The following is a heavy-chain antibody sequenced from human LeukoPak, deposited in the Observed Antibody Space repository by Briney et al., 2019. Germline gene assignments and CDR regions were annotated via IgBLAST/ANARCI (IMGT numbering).Heavy chain of an antibody. D-gene: IGHD3-10*01. CDR2: ISGTGNSA. V-gene: IGHV3-23*01. Sequence: GGSLRLSCAASGFTFNNYAINWVRQAPGKGLEWVSAISGTGNSAYYADSVKGRFTISRDNSKNTLYLQMNSLRAEDTAVYFCAKDLGFGESGLFYFDYWGQGTLVTVSS. J-gene: IGHJ4*02. CDR1: GFTFNNYA. CDR3: AKDLGFGESGLFYFDY.